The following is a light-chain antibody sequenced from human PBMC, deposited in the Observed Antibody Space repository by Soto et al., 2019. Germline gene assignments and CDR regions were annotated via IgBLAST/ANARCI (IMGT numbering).Light chain of an antibody. CDR3: SSDTSSSAYV. CDR2: DVS. Sequence: QSALTQPASVSGSPGQSITISCTGTSSDVGGYNYVSWYQQHPGKATNLMIYDVSNRPSGVSNRFSGSKSGNTASLTISGLQAEDEADYYCSSDTSSSAYVFGTGTKLTVL. CDR1: SSDVGGYNY. J-gene: IGLJ1*01. V-gene: IGLV2-14*01.